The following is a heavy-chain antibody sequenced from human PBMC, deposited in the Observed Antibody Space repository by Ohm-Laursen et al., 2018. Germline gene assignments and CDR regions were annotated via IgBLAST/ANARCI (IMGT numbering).Heavy chain of an antibody. D-gene: IGHD2-2*01. V-gene: IGHV1-69-2*01. Sequence: GASVKVSCKASGYTFTDYYMHWVQQAPGKGLEWMGLVDPEDGETIYAEKFQGRVTITADTSTDTAYMELSSLRSEDTAVYYCARGPVSVVPAAYFDYWGQGTLVTVSS. CDR1: GYTFTDYY. CDR3: ARGPVSVVPAAYFDY. J-gene: IGHJ4*02. CDR2: VDPEDGET.